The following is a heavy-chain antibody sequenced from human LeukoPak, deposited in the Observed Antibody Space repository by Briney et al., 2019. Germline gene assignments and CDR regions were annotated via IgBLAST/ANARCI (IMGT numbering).Heavy chain of an antibody. D-gene: IGHD3-10*01. Sequence: SETLSLTCTVSGGAISSYYWSWIPQPAGKGLEWIGRIYTSGSTKYTPSLKSRVTMSVDTSKNQFSLKLSSVTAADTAVYYCARVVRGSGITDYWGQGTLATVSS. CDR3: ARVVRGSGITDY. J-gene: IGHJ4*02. CDR1: GGAISSYY. CDR2: IYTSGST. V-gene: IGHV4-4*07.